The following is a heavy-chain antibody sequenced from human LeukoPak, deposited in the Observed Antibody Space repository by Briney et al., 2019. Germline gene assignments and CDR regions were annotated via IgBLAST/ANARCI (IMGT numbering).Heavy chain of an antibody. V-gene: IGHV3-23*01. J-gene: IGHJ6*02. CDR1: GFTFSSYA. D-gene: IGHD6-19*01. CDR3: AKLGSLGGFIAVAVHWGYGMDV. Sequence: PGGSLRLSCAASGFTFSSYAMSWVRQAPGKGLEWVSAISGSGGSTYYADSVKGRFTISRDNSKNTLYLQMNSLRAEDTAVYYCAKLGSLGGFIAVAVHWGYGMDVWGQGTTVTVSS. CDR2: ISGSGGST.